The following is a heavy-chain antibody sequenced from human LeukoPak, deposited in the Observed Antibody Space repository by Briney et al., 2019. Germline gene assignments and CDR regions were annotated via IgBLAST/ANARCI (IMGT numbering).Heavy chain of an antibody. V-gene: IGHV1-69*06. D-gene: IGHD6-19*01. CDR3: AREKPHPTPLKPVIAVAGNQSPDAFDI. J-gene: IGHJ3*02. CDR1: GGTFSSYA. CDR2: IIPIFGTA. Sequence: ASVKASCKASGGTFSSYAISWVRQTPGQGLEWMGGIIPIFGTANYAQKFQGRVTITADKSTSTAYMELSSLRSEDTAVYYCAREKPHPTPLKPVIAVAGNQSPDAFDIWGQGTWSPSLQ.